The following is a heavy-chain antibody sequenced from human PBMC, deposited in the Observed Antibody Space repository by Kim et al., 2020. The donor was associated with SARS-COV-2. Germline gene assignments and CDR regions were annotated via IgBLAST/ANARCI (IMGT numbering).Heavy chain of an antibody. Sequence: SETLSLTCTVSGGSISSSSYYWGWIRQPPGKGLEWIGSIYYSGSTYYNPSLKSRVTISVDTSKNQFSLKLSSVTAADTAVYYCARHDVEDGEFDYWGQGTLVTVSS. CDR1: GGSISSSSYY. CDR3: ARHDVEDGEFDY. V-gene: IGHV4-39*01. CDR2: IYYSGST. J-gene: IGHJ4*02. D-gene: IGHD7-27*01.